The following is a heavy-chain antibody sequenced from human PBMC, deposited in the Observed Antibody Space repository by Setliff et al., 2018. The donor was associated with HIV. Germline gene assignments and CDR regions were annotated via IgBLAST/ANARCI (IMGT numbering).Heavy chain of an antibody. CDR3: ARSDVLEFLEWSPEGCFDP. V-gene: IGHV4-34*01. Sequence: SETLSLTCAVYGGSFSGFYWSWIRQPPGKGLEWIGEVHHSGSTNYNPSLKSRVTISVDTSKNQVSLKVNSVSAADTAVYYCARSDVLEFLEWSPEGCFDPWGQGTLVTVSS. CDR2: VHHSGST. D-gene: IGHD3-3*02. CDR1: GGSFSGFY. J-gene: IGHJ5*02.